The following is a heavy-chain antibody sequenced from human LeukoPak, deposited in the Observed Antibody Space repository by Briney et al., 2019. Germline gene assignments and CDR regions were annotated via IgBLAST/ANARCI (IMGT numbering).Heavy chain of an antibody. CDR2: INPNSGGT. CDR1: GYTFTGYY. D-gene: IGHD6-19*01. V-gene: IGHV1-2*06. J-gene: IGHJ5*02. Sequence: RASVKVSCKASGYTFTGYYMHWVRQAPGQGLEWMGRINPNSGGTNYAQKFQGRVTMTRDTSISTAYMELSRLRSDDTAVYYCARDNDSSGWYLNNWFDPWGQGTLVTVSS. CDR3: ARDNDSSGWYLNNWFDP.